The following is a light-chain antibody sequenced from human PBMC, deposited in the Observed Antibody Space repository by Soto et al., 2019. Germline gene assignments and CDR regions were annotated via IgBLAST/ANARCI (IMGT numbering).Light chain of an antibody. CDR1: QTIGNN. Sequence: EVVLTQSPATLSVSPGERATLSCRASQTIGNNLAWYQQRPGQAPRLLIYGASTRATSIPARFSGSGSGSEVTLTISSLQSDDVAVYYCQQYNKWPLFTFGPGTKVDNK. CDR3: QQYNKWPLFT. CDR2: GAS. J-gene: IGKJ3*01. V-gene: IGKV3-15*01.